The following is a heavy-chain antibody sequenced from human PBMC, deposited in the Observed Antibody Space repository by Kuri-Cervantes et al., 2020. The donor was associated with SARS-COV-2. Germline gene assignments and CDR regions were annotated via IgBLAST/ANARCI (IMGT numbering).Heavy chain of an antibody. Sequence: GSLRLSCTVSGGSIGSSHYWGWIRQPPRKGLEWIGSIRNGGSTYFNPSLKSRVSISVDTSKNHVSLRLTSVTAADTAVYFCARLEWRYDYWGQGTLVTVSS. CDR2: IRNGGST. J-gene: IGHJ4*02. V-gene: IGHV4-39*01. CDR3: ARLEWRYDY. D-gene: IGHD5-12*01. CDR1: GGSIGSSHY.